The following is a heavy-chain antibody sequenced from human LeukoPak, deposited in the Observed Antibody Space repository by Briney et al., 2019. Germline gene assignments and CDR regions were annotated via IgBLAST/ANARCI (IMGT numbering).Heavy chain of an antibody. J-gene: IGHJ6*03. CDR3: ARVFFVVVPAAMRIDYYYYMDV. Sequence: GGSLRLSCAASGFTFTTYWMSWVRQAPGKGLEWVAHIKQDGSEKYYVDSVKGRFTISRDNTKKSLYLQMKSLRAEDTAVYYCARVFFVVVPAAMRIDYYYYMDVWGKGTTVTVSS. CDR1: GFTFTTYW. V-gene: IGHV3-7*01. CDR2: IKQDGSEK. D-gene: IGHD2-2*01.